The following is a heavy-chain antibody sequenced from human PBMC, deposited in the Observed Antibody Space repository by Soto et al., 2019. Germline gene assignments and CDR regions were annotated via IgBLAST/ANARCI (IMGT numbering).Heavy chain of an antibody. CDR2: TYYRSNWRH. J-gene: IGHJ4*02. V-gene: IGHV6-1*01. Sequence: SQTLSLTCAISGDGVSSNTAAWNWIRSSPSRGREWLGRTYYRSNWRHDYAVCVNSRITVNPDTSMNHLSLQLISVTTADPAVYYCARGVAGTGLDIWGQGTLVTVSS. CDR3: ARGVAGTGLDI. D-gene: IGHD6-19*01. CDR1: GDGVSSNTAA.